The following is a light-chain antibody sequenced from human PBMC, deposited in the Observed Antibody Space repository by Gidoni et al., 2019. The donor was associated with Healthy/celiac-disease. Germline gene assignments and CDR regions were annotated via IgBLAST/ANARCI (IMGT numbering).Light chain of an antibody. CDR1: QSVSSNY. J-gene: IGKJ1*01. Sequence: EIVLTQSPGTLSLSPGERVTLSCRASQSVSSNYLAWYQQKPGQAPRLLIYGASSRATGIPDRFSGSGAGADFTLTISRLEPEDFAVYYCQKYGSSPWTFXQXTKVEIK. CDR3: QKYGSSPWT. CDR2: GAS. V-gene: IGKV3-20*01.